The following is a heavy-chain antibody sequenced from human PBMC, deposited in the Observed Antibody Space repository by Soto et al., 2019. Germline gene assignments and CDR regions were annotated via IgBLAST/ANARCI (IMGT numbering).Heavy chain of an antibody. J-gene: IGHJ6*03. CDR3: AKAGATQASYYYYYYMDV. Sequence: GGSLRLSCAASGFTFSSYAMSWVRQAPGKGLEWVSAISGSGGSTYYADSVKGRFTISRDNSKNTLYLQMNSLRAEDTAVYYCAKAGATQASYYYYYYMDVWGKGTTVTAP. CDR1: GFTFSSYA. CDR2: ISGSGGST. V-gene: IGHV3-23*01.